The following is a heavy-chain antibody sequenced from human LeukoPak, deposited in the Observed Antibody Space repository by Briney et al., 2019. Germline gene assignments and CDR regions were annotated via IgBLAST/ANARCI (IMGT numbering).Heavy chain of an antibody. V-gene: IGHV3-23*01. CDR2: VSGTGLAT. Sequence: PGGSLRHSRAACRFIYSSHTISWVRQAPGKGLEWVSAVSGTGLATYYADSVKGRFIVSRDNSKNTVYLQMNSLRGEDAGVYYRAYELIGIDSCGQRTPVTVSS. CDR3: AYELIGIDS. D-gene: IGHD1-26*01. CDR1: RFIYSSHT. J-gene: IGHJ4*02.